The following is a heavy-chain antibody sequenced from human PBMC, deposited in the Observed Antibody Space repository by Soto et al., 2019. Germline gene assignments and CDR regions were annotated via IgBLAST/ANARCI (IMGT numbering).Heavy chain of an antibody. D-gene: IGHD1-1*01. CDR1: GFTFSSYA. V-gene: IGHV3-23*01. CDR2: ISGSGGST. Sequence: PGGSLRLSCAASGFTFSSYAMSWVRQAPGKGLEWVSAISGSGGSTYYADSVKGRFTISRDNSKNTLYLQMNSLRAEDTAVYYCAKVGRWVQFLDAFDLWGQGTTVTVSS. J-gene: IGHJ3*01. CDR3: AKVGRWVQFLDAFDL.